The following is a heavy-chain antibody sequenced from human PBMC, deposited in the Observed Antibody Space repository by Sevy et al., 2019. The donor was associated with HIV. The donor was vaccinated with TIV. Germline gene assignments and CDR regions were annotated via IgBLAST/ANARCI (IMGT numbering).Heavy chain of an antibody. Sequence: SETLSLTCAVSGYSISSGYYWGWIRQPPGKGLEWIGSIYHSGSTYYNPSLKSRVTISVDTSKNQVSLKLSSVTAADTAVYYCARSGSENYNYYFDYWGQETLVTVPS. J-gene: IGHJ4*02. D-gene: IGHD3-10*01. CDR3: ARSGSENYNYYFDY. CDR2: IYHSGST. CDR1: GYSISSGYY. V-gene: IGHV4-38-2*01.